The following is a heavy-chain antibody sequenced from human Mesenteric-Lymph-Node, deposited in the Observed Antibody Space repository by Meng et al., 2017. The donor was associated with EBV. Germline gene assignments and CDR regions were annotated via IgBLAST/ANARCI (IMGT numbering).Heavy chain of an antibody. CDR1: GGSFSGYY. D-gene: IGHD4-11*01. J-gene: IGHJ5*02. Sequence: QVHLKQWGDGLLKAPETLSLTCAVYGGSFSGYYWTWIRQSPGKGLEWIGESNQSGSTSYNPSLKSRVTISVDTSQNQFSLKLSSVTAADTAVYYCARGKTVGRSPWFDPWGQGTLVTVSS. V-gene: IGHV4-34*01. CDR2: SNQSGST. CDR3: ARGKTVGRSPWFDP.